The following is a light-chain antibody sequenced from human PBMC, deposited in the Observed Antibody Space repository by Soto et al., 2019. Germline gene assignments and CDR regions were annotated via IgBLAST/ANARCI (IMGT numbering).Light chain of an antibody. J-gene: IGKJ1*01. CDR3: QQSYSTPVT. CDR2: AAS. Sequence: DIQMTQSPSSLSASVGDRVTITCRASQSISSYLNWYQQKPGKAPKLLIYAASSLQSAVPSRFSGSGSGTDFTLTISSLQPEDFATYYCQQSYSTPVTFGQGTKVEIK. V-gene: IGKV1-39*01. CDR1: QSISSY.